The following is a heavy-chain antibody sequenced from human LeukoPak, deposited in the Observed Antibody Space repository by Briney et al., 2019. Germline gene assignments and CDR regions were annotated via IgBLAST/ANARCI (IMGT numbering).Heavy chain of an antibody. CDR2: IYYRGST. CDR1: GGSISSGGYY. CDR3: VRYYDSSGYYRYFDD. J-gene: IGHJ4*01. Sequence: SQTLSLTCTVSGGSISSGGYYWRWLRPPPEKGLEWIGYIYYRGSTYYHPPLSSRVTISLDTSKIQFSPELSSVTAADTGVYFCVRYYDSSGYYRYFDDWGQGTLVTVSS. D-gene: IGHD3-22*01. V-gene: IGHV4-31*03.